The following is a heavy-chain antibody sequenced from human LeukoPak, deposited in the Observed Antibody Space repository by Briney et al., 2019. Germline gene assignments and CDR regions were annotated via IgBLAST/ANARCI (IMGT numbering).Heavy chain of an antibody. CDR1: GYSISSCYY. V-gene: IGHV4-38-2*02. Sequence: SETLSLTCAVSGYSISSCYYWGWIRQPPGKGLEWIGSIYHSGSNYYNPSLKSRVTISVDTSKNQFSLKLSSVTAADTAVYYCAREWTTLTSSDYWGQGTLVTVSS. D-gene: IGHD4-17*01. J-gene: IGHJ4*02. CDR3: AREWTTLTSSDY. CDR2: IYHSGSN.